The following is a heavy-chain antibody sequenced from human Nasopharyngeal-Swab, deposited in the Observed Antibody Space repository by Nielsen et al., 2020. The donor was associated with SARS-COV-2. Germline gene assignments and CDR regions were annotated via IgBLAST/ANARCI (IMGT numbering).Heavy chain of an antibody. D-gene: IGHD6-19*01. Sequence: SLKISCAASGLTFDDYAMHWVRQAPGKGLEWVSGISWNSGSIGYADSVKGRFTISRDNAKNSLYLQMNSLRAEDTALYYCAKDRKGVAGPYYYYGMDVWGQGTTVTVSS. CDR2: ISWNSGSI. CDR3: AKDRKGVAGPYYYYGMDV. J-gene: IGHJ6*02. CDR1: GLTFDDYA. V-gene: IGHV3-9*01.